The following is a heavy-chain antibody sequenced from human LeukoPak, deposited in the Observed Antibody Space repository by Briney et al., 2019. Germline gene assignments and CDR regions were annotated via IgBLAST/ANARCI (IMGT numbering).Heavy chain of an antibody. J-gene: IGHJ1*01. CDR1: GGSISSSSYY. CDR3: ARQFYESRSPHAKYFRQ. CDR2: IYYSGST. D-gene: IGHD3-22*01. Sequence: SETLSLTCSVSGGSISSSSYYWGWIRQAPGRGLEWIANIYYSGSTYYSPSLKSRVTISVDTSKNQFSLKLNSVTAADTAVYYCARQFYESRSPHAKYFRQWGQGTLATVSS. V-gene: IGHV4-39*01.